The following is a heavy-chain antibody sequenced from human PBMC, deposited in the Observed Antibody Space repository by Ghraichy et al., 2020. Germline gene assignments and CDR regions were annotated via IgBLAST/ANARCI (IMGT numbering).Heavy chain of an antibody. Sequence: GESQNISCAASGFTFSDYYMSWIRQAPGKGLEWVSYISSSGSTIYYADSVKGRFTISRDNAKNSLYLQMNSLRAEDTAVYYCARDNYYGSGSYYRPEADYWGQGTLVTVSS. CDR1: GFTFSDYY. D-gene: IGHD3-10*01. J-gene: IGHJ4*02. CDR2: ISSSGSTI. CDR3: ARDNYYGSGSYYRPEADY. V-gene: IGHV3-11*04.